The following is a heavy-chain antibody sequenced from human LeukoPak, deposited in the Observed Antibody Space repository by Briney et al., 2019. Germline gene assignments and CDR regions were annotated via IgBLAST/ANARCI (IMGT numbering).Heavy chain of an antibody. D-gene: IGHD2-2*01. CDR1: GGSISSGSYY. J-gene: IGHJ6*03. CDR2: IYTSGST. CDR3: ARKTIVVVPAALGLNYYYYYMDV. Sequence: SQTLSLTCTVSGGSISSGSYYWSWIRQPAGKGLEWIGRIYTSGSTNHNPSLKSRVTISVDTSKNQFSLELSSVTAADTAVYYCARKTIVVVPAALGLNYYYYYMDVWGKGTTVTVSS. V-gene: IGHV4-61*02.